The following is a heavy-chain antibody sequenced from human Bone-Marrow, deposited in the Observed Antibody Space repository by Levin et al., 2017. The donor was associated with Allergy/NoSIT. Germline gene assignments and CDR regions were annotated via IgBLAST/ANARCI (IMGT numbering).Heavy chain of an antibody. CDR2: IRSKAYVGTT. J-gene: IGHJ4*02. CDR1: KFTFGDNG. Sequence: GGSLRLSSTTSKFTFGDNGMIWFRQAPGTGLEWVGFIRSKAYVGTTEYAASLKGRFIISRDYSKTIAYLQMNSLQTEDTVVYWGPIVPPSALESGPQFVFDRLAGDSWGQGTLVTVSS. CDR3: PIVPPSALESGPQFVFDRLAGDS. V-gene: IGHV3-49*03. D-gene: IGHD3-3*01.